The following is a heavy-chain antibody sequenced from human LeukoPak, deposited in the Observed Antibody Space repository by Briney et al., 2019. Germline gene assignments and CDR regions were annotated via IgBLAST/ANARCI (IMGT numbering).Heavy chain of an antibody. CDR1: GYTLTELS. J-gene: IGHJ4*02. CDR2: FDPEDGET. Sequence: ASVKVSCKVSGYTLTELSIHWVRQAPGKGLEWMGGFDPEDGETIYAQKFQGRVTMTEDTSTDTAYVELSSLRSEDTAVYYCATLGAYYYDMIDYWGQGTLVTVSS. D-gene: IGHD3-22*01. CDR3: ATLGAYYYDMIDY. V-gene: IGHV1-24*01.